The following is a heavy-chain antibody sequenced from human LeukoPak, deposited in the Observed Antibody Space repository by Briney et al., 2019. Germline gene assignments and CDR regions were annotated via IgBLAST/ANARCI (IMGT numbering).Heavy chain of an antibody. V-gene: IGHV4-59*08. D-gene: IGHD2-2*01. CDR2: VDYSGRT. CDR1: GVSTNTYYY. J-gene: IGHJ3*02. CDR3: ATYCSSTSCPHRRAFDI. Sequence: SETLSLTCTVSGVSTNTYYYWSWIRQPPGKGLEWIGYVDYSGRTKYSPSLKSRVTISVATSNDQFSLKLSSVTAADTAVYYCATYCSSTSCPHRRAFDIWGQGTMVTVSS.